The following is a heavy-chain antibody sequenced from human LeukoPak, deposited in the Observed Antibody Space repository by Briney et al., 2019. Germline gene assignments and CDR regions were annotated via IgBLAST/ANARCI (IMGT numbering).Heavy chain of an antibody. Sequence: SSETLSLTCGVSGGSIYSHYWGWIRQPPGKGLEWIGDIYYKGNTNYNPSLKSRVTISLDTSKNHLSLTLTSVVAADTAIYYCMRRDTGWNYSDYGGQVILVTVSS. D-gene: IGHD6-19*01. CDR3: MRRDTGWNYSDY. CDR2: IYYKGNT. V-gene: IGHV4-59*08. CDR1: GGSIYSHY. J-gene: IGHJ4*02.